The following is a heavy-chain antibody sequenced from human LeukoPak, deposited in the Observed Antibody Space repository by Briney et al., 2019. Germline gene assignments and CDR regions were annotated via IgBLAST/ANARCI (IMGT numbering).Heavy chain of an antibody. D-gene: IGHD2-2*02. CDR3: ARGPMGVPAAIDYYYYMDV. Sequence: ASVKVSCKASGYTFTSYGINWVRQATGQGLEWMGWMNPNSGSTGYAQKFQGRVTITRNTSISTAYMELSSLRSEDTAVYYCARGPMGVPAAIDYYYYMDVWGKGTTVTVSS. CDR2: MNPNSGST. CDR1: GYTFTSYG. V-gene: IGHV1-8*03. J-gene: IGHJ6*03.